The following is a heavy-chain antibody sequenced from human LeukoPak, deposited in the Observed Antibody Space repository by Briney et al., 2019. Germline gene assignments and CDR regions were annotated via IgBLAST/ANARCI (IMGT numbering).Heavy chain of an antibody. CDR3: ASQAGFDPTY. CDR1: GGSFSSYY. Sequence: MASETLSLTCAVYGGSFSSYYWGWIRQPPGKGLEWIGSIYYSGSTYYNPSLKSRVTISVDTSKNQFSLKLSSVTAADTAVYYCASQAGFDPTYWGQGTLVTVTS. J-gene: IGHJ4*02. D-gene: IGHD6-19*01. V-gene: IGHV4-39*01. CDR2: IYYSGST.